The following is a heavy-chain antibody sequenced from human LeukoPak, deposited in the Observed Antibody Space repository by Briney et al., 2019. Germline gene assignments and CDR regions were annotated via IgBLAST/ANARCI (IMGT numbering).Heavy chain of an antibody. D-gene: IGHD4-17*01. V-gene: IGHV1-2*02. CDR1: GYTFTGYY. CDR3: ARGASGVYTVTTSWFDP. J-gene: IGHJ5*02. CDR2: IYPNSGGT. Sequence: ASVKVSCKASGYTFTGYYMHWVRQAPGQGREWMGWIYPNSGGTNYAQKFQGRVTMTRDTSISPAYMELSSVRSDDTAVYYCARGASGVYTVTTSWFDPWGQGTLVTVSS.